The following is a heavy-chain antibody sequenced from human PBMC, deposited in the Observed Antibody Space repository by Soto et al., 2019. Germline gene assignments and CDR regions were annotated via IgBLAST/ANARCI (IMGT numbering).Heavy chain of an antibody. CDR3: ASLLFSISSWNWSDP. J-gene: IGHJ5*02. V-gene: IGHV4-59*01. Sequence: QVQLQESGPGLVKPSETLSLTCTVSGGSISSYDWSWIRQPPGKGLEWIGYIYYSGSTNYNPSLKSRVTISVDTSKYQYSLKLSSVTAADTAVYYCASLLFSISSWNWSDPWCQGTLLTVSS. CDR2: IYYSGST. D-gene: IGHD6-6*01. CDR1: GGSISSYD.